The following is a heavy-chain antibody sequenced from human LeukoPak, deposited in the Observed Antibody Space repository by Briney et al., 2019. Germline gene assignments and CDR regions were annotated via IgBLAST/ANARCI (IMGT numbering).Heavy chain of an antibody. CDR1: GGSISSYY. CDR2: IYYSGST. D-gene: IGHD3-22*01. Sequence: SETLSLTCTVSGGSISSYYWSWIRQPPGKGLEWIGYIYYSGSTNYNPSLKSRVTISVDTSKNQFSLKLSSVTAADTAVYYCARDRPGDDSSGYYDPWGQGTLVTVSS. CDR3: ARDRPGDDSSGYYDP. V-gene: IGHV4-59*01. J-gene: IGHJ5*02.